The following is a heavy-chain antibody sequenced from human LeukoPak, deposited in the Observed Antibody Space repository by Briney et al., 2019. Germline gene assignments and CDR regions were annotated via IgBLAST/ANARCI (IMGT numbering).Heavy chain of an antibody. Sequence: GGSLRLSCAASGFTFSDYYMSWIRQAPGKGLEWVSYISSSGSTIYYADSVKSRFTISRDNAKNSLYLQMNSLRAEDTAVYYCARGTAPSYYYYYMDVWGKGTTVTVFS. CDR2: ISSSGSTI. CDR1: GFTFSDYY. V-gene: IGHV3-11*01. J-gene: IGHJ6*03. CDR3: ARGTAPSYYYYYMDV.